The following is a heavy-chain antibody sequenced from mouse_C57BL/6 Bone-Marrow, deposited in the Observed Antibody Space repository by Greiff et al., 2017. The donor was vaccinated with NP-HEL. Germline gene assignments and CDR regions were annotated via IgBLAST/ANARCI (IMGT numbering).Heavy chain of an antibody. CDR1: GFNIKDDY. CDR2: IDPENGDT. V-gene: IGHV14-4*01. CDR3: TTIYYDYGLYAMDY. D-gene: IGHD2-4*01. Sequence: VQLQQSGAELVRPGASVKLSCTASGFNIKDDYMHWVKQRPEQGLEWIGWIDPENGDTEYASKFQGKATITADTSSNTAYLQLSSLTSEDTAVYYCTTIYYDYGLYAMDYWGRGTSVTVSS. J-gene: IGHJ4*01.